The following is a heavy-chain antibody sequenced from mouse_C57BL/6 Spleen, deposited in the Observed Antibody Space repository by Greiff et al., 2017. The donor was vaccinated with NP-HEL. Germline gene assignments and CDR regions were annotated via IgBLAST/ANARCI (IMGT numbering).Heavy chain of an antibody. Sequence: VQLQQSGAELARPGASVKLSCKASGYTFTSYGISWVKQRTGQGLEWIGEIYPRSGNTYYNEKFKGKATLTADKSSSTAYMELRSLTSEDSAVYFWARDYYSNRYAMDYWGQGTSVTVSS. CDR3: ARDYYSNRYAMDY. CDR2: IYPRSGNT. CDR1: GYTFTSYG. D-gene: IGHD2-5*01. V-gene: IGHV1-81*01. J-gene: IGHJ4*01.